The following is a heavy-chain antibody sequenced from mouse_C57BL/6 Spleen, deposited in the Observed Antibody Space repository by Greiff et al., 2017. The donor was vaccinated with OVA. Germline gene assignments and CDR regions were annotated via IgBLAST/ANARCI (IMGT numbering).Heavy chain of an antibody. Sequence: VQLQQPGAELVKPGASVKMSCKASGYTFTSYWLTWVKQRPGQGLEWIGDIYPGSGSTNYNEKFKSKATLTVDTSSSTAYMQLSSLTSEDSAVYYCARYGSSRDYFDYWGQGTTLTVSS. CDR1: GYTFTSYW. CDR3: ARYGSSRDYFDY. CDR2: IYPGSGST. V-gene: IGHV1-55*01. D-gene: IGHD1-1*01. J-gene: IGHJ2*01.